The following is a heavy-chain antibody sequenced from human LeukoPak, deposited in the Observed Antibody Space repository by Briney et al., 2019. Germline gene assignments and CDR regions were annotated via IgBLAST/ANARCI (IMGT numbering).Heavy chain of an antibody. V-gene: IGHV3-30*02. J-gene: IGHJ4*02. CDR2: IRYDGSNK. D-gene: IGHD1-26*01. CDR1: GFTFSSYG. CDR3: ARDVYSGSYSDY. Sequence: GSLRLSCAASGFTFSSYGMHWVRQAPGKGLEWVAFIRYDGSNKYYADSVKGRFTISRDNSKNTLYLQMNSLRAEDTAVYYCARDVYSGSYSDYWGQGTLVTVSS.